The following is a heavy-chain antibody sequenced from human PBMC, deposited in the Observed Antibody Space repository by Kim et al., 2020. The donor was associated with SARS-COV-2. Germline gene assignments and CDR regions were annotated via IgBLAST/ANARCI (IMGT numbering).Heavy chain of an antibody. D-gene: IGHD1-26*01. J-gene: IGHJ6*02. CDR3: ARVGGATTSYYGMDV. V-gene: IGHV1-18*01. Sequence: QKLQGRVTMTTDSSTSTAYMELRSLRSDDTAVYYCARVGGATTSYYGMDVWGQGTTVTVSS.